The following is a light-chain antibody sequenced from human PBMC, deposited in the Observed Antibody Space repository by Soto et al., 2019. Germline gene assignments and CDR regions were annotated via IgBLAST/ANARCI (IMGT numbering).Light chain of an antibody. V-gene: IGKV1-5*03. CDR2: KAS. J-gene: IGKJ5*01. CDR1: QTISSW. Sequence: DIQMTQSPSTLSXXVVXXXXXXXRASQTISSWLAWYQQKPGKAPKLLIYKASTLKSGVPSRFSGSGSGTEFTLTISSLQPDDFATYYCQQYNSYLITFGQGTRLEIK. CDR3: QQYNSYLIT.